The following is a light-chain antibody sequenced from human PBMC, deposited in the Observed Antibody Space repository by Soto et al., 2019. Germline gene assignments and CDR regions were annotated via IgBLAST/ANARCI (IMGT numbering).Light chain of an antibody. CDR3: HQFGTSPKT. J-gene: IGKJ1*01. CDR2: GVS. V-gene: IGKV3-20*01. Sequence: EIVLTQSPGTLSLSPGERATLSCRASQSVSSSSLAWYQHKPGQAPWLLIYGVSSRATGIPDRFSGSGSGTHFTLTISRLEPEDFAVYYCHQFGTSPKTFGQGTKVESK. CDR1: QSVSSSS.